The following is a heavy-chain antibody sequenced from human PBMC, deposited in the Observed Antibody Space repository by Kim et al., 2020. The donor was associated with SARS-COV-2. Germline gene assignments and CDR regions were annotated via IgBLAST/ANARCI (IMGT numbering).Heavy chain of an antibody. J-gene: IGHJ4*02. CDR2: ISSNGGST. CDR1: GFTFSSYA. Sequence: GGSLRLSCSASGFTFSSYAMHWVRQAPGKGLEYVSAISSNGGSTYYADSVKGRFTISRDNSKNTLYLQMSSLRAEDTAVYYCVSRFGGYYFDYWGQGTLVTVSS. D-gene: IGHD3-10*01. V-gene: IGHV3-64D*09. CDR3: VSRFGGYYFDY.